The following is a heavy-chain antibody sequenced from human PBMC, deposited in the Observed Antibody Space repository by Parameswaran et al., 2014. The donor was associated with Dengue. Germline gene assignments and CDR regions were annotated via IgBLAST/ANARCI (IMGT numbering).Heavy chain of an antibody. J-gene: IGHJ4*02. D-gene: IGHD4-17*01. CDR2: IYSGGST. CDR3: ARDRDGDLVFDY. Sequence: VRQAPGKGLEWVSVIYSGGSTYYADSVKGRFTISRDNSKNTLYLQMNSLRAEDTAVYYCARDRDGDLVFDYWGQGTLVTVSS. V-gene: IGHV3-53*05.